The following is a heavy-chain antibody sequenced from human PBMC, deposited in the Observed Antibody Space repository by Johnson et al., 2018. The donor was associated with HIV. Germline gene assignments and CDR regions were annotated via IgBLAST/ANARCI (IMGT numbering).Heavy chain of an antibody. J-gene: IGHJ3*02. V-gene: IGHV3-53*01. D-gene: IGHD1-14*01. Sequence: VQLVESGGGLVQPGGSLGLSCAASGFIVSSNYMTWVRQAPGKGLEWVSTIYSGGNTYYADSVKGRFTISRDSSKNTLYLQIDTLKAEDTAVYYCAKDNPGVSHAFDIWGQGTMVTVSS. CDR3: AKDNPGVSHAFDI. CDR1: GFIVSSNY. CDR2: IYSGGNT.